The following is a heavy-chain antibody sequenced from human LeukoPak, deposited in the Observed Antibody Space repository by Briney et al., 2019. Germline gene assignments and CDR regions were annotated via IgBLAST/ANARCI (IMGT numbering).Heavy chain of an antibody. D-gene: IGHD3-22*01. V-gene: IGHV4-4*07. CDR1: GGSISSYY. Sequence: SETLSLTCTVSGGSISSYYWSWIRQPAAKGLEWIGRIYSSGSTYYNPSLKSRVTMSVDTSKNQFSLKLSSVTAADTAVYYCARDAYYYDSSGHHLNDYWGQGTLVTVSS. J-gene: IGHJ4*02. CDR2: IYSSGST. CDR3: ARDAYYYDSSGHHLNDY.